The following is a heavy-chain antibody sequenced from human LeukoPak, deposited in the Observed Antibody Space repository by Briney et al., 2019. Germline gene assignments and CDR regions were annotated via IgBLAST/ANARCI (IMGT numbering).Heavy chain of an antibody. Sequence: SETLSLTCAVSGGSISSYYWSWIRQPPEKGLEWIGYIYYSGSTNYNPSLKSRVTIPVDTSKNQFSLKLNSVTAADTAVYYCARHAQQLYFDYWGQGTLVTVSS. D-gene: IGHD6-13*01. J-gene: IGHJ4*02. CDR3: ARHAQQLYFDY. CDR2: IYYSGST. CDR1: GGSISSYY. V-gene: IGHV4-59*08.